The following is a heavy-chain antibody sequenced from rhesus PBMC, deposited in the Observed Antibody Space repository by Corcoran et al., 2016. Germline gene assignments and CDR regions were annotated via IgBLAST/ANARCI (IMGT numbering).Heavy chain of an antibody. D-gene: IGHD1-44*01. V-gene: IGHV3S5*01. J-gene: IGHJ3*01. CDR1: GFTLISYG. CDR2: ISKGGGSA. Sequence: EVQLVESGGGLVQPGGSLRLSCAASGFTLISYGTSCVRQAPANGLEGGSYISKGGGSAYYADPVNARSTISRDNSQNTRSIQMNSLRAEDTAVYYCAKGGSGNFVGAFDFWGQGIGVTVSS. CDR3: AKGGSGNFVGAFDF.